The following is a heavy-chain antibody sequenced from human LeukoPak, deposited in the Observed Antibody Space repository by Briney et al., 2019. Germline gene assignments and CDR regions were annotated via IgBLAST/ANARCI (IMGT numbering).Heavy chain of an antibody. D-gene: IGHD6-19*01. Sequence: PSETLSLTCTVSDYSISSGYYWGWIRQPPGKGLEWIGSFYYSGSTYYNLPLKSRVTISADTSKNLFSLRLSSVTAADTAIYYCARRSDRSGWLISITQAYYFDYWGQGTLVTVSS. V-gene: IGHV4-38-2*02. CDR1: DYSISSGYY. J-gene: IGHJ4*02. CDR2: FYYSGST. CDR3: ARRSDRSGWLISITQAYYFDY.